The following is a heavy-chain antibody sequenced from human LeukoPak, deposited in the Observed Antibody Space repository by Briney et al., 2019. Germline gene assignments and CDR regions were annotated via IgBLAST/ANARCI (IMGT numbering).Heavy chain of an antibody. Sequence: ASVNVSCKASGGTFSSYAISWVRQAPGQGLEWTGGIIPIFGTATYAQKFQGRVTITADESTSTAYMELSSLRSEDTAAYYCARESIGDIAAAGTDYWGQGTLVTVSS. J-gene: IGHJ4*02. D-gene: IGHD6-13*01. CDR2: IIPIFGTA. CDR3: ARESIGDIAAAGTDY. V-gene: IGHV1-69*01. CDR1: GGTFSSYA.